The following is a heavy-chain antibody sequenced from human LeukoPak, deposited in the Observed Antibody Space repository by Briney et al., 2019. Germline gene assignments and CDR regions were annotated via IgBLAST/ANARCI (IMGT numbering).Heavy chain of an antibody. D-gene: IGHD2-2*02. J-gene: IGHJ4*02. CDR2: ISSSSSYI. CDR3: ARADCSSTSCYKGPRRGENSKFDY. V-gene: IGHV3-21*01. CDR1: GFTFSSYS. Sequence: GGSLRLSCAASGFTFSSYSMNWVRQAPGKGLEWVSSISSSSSYIYYADSVKGRFTISRDNAKNSLYLQMNSLRAEDTAVYYCARADCSSTSCYKGPRRGENSKFDYWGQGTLVTVSS.